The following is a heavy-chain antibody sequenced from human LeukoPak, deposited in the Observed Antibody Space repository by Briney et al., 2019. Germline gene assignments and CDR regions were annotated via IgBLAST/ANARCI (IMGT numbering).Heavy chain of an antibody. CDR1: GFTFSSYG. D-gene: IGHD3-16*01. J-gene: IGHJ4*02. CDR2: IWYDGSNK. Sequence: AGGSLRLSCAVSGFTFSSYGMHWVRQAPGKGLEWVAVIWYDGSNKYYADSVKGRFTISRDNSKNTLYLQMNSLRAEDTAVYYCARGIKAETYFDYWGQGTLDTVSS. V-gene: IGHV3-33*01. CDR3: ARGIKAETYFDY.